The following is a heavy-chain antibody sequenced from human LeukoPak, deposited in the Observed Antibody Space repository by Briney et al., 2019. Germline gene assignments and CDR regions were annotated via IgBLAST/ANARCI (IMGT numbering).Heavy chain of an antibody. CDR1: GYTFTGYY. Sequence: GASVTVSCKASGYTFTGYYMHWVRQAPGQGLEWMGWINPNSGGTNYAQKFQGRVTMTRDTSISTAYMELSRLRSDDTAVYYCARSREVLRYFDWLADAFDIWGQGTMVTVSS. CDR2: INPNSGGT. CDR3: ARSREVLRYFDWLADAFDI. V-gene: IGHV1-2*02. D-gene: IGHD3-9*01. J-gene: IGHJ3*02.